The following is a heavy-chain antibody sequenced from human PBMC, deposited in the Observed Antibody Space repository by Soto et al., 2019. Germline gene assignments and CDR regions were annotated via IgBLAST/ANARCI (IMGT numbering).Heavy chain of an antibody. CDR3: ARVFRANLDYYYYGMDV. CDR1: GFTFSSYA. J-gene: IGHJ6*02. V-gene: IGHV1-69*01. CDR2: IIPIFGTA. Sequence: VQLLESGGGLVQPGGSLRLSCAASGFTFSSYAISWVRQAPGQGLEWMGGIIPIFGTANYAQKFQGRVTITADESTSTAYMELSSLRSEDTAVYYCARVFRANLDYYYYGMDVWGQGTTVTVSS.